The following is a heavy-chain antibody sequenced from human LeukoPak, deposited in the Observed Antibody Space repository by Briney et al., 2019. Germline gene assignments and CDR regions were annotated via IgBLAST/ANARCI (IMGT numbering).Heavy chain of an antibody. CDR1: RFTFNSYA. CDR2: IKGDGSAK. D-gene: IGHD5-18*01. J-gene: IGHJ3*02. V-gene: IGHV3-7*01. CDR3: ARDRGWIQHDI. Sequence: GGSLRLSCAASRFTFNSYAMSWVRQAPGKGLEWVAFIKGDGSAKKYVDSVKGRFTISRDNAKNSLFLQMNSLRAEDTAVYYCARDRGWIQHDIWGQGTMVTVSS.